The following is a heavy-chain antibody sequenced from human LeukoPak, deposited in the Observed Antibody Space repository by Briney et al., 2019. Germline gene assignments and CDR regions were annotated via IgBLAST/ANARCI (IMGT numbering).Heavy chain of an antibody. Sequence: ASVKVSCKASGYTFTSYYMHWVRQAPGQGLEWMGIINPSGGSTSYAQKFQGRVTMTRDTSTSTVYMELSSLRSEDTAVYYCARHDILTGYYGTGFDYWGQGTLVTVSS. CDR3: ARHDILTGYYGTGFDY. V-gene: IGHV1-46*01. CDR1: GYTFTSYY. J-gene: IGHJ4*02. CDR2: INPSGGST. D-gene: IGHD3-9*01.